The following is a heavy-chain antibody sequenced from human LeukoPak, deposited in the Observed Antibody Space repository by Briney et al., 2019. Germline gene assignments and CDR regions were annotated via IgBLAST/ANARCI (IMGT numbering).Heavy chain of an antibody. D-gene: IGHD4-17*01. V-gene: IGHV5-51*01. CDR1: GYRFTSYW. CDR2: IYPDDSDT. Sequence: GESLKISRKGSGYRFTSYWIGWVRQMPGKGLEWMGIIYPDDSDTKYSPSFQGQVTISVDKSISTAYLQWSSLKASDTAMYYCARHNYGDLVKHYYYYGMDVWGQGTTVTVSS. CDR3: ARHNYGDLVKHYYYYGMDV. J-gene: IGHJ6*02.